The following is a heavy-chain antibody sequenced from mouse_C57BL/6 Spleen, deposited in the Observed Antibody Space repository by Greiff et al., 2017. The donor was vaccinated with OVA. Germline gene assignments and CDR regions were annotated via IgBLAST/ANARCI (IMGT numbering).Heavy chain of an antibody. CDR1: GFSLTSYG. Sequence: VQRVESGPGLVQPSQSLSITCTVSGFSLTSYGVHWVRQSPGKGLEWLGVIWRGGSTDYNAAFMSRLSITKDNSKSQVFFKMNSLQADDTAIYYCAKNEGNYVWYFDVWGTGTTVTVSS. J-gene: IGHJ1*03. CDR2: IWRGGST. CDR3: AKNEGNYVWYFDV. V-gene: IGHV2-5*01. D-gene: IGHD1-1*01.